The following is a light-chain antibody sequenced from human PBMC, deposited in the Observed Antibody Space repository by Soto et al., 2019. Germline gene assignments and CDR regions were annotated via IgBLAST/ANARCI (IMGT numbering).Light chain of an antibody. J-gene: IGLJ2*01. CDR2: SNN. CDR3: AAWDDSLNGPGVV. CDR1: SSNIGSNT. Sequence: QSVLTQPPSASGTPGQRVTISCSGSSSNIGSNTVKWYQQLPGTAPKLLIYSNNQRPSGVPDRLSGSKSGTSASLAISGLQSEDEADYYCAAWDDSLNGPGVVFGGGTKLTVL. V-gene: IGLV1-44*01.